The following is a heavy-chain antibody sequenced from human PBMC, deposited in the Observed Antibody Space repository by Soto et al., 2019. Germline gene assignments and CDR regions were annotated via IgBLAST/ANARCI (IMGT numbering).Heavy chain of an antibody. V-gene: IGHV4-30-4*01. CDR3: GTMPIVVEPAPMDV. CDR1: GGSISSGDYY. CDR2: IYYSGST. J-gene: IGHJ6*02. Sequence: TLSLTCTVSGGSISSGDYYWSWIRQPPGKGLEWIGYIYYSGSTSYNASLKSRTSISADPSNNQFSLKLHSLTAADTAVYFCGTMPIVVEPAPMDVWGPGTSVTVSS. D-gene: IGHD2-2*01.